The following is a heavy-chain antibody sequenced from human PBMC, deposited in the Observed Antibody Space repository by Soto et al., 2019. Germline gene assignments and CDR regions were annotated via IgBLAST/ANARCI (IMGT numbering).Heavy chain of an antibody. J-gene: IGHJ4*02. V-gene: IGHV4-30-2*01. Sequence: QLQLQESGSGLVKPSQTLSLTCAVSGGSISSGGYSWGWIRQPPGKGLEWIGYIYHSVSTYYNPSLTSRVTISVDRSKNQFSLKLRSVPAADTAVYFCASVPDYWGQGTLVTVSS. D-gene: IGHD6-6*01. CDR1: GGSISSGGYS. CDR2: IYHSVST. CDR3: ASVPDY.